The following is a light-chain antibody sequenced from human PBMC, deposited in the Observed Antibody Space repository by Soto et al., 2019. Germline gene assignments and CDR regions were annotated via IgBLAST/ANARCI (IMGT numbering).Light chain of an antibody. Sequence: EIVLTQSPGTLSLSPGERATLSCRASQSVSSSYLAWYQQKPGQAPRLLIYGASIRATGIPDRFSGSGSGTDFTLTIRRLEPEDFAVYYCQQYGSSPYTFGQGTKVDIK. V-gene: IGKV3-20*01. CDR3: QQYGSSPYT. CDR1: QSVSSSY. J-gene: IGKJ2*01. CDR2: GAS.